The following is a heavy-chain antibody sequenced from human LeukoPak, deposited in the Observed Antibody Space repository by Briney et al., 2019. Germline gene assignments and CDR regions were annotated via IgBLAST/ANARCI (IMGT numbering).Heavy chain of an antibody. D-gene: IGHD4-17*01. CDR3: AKSRWPTVTSYYFDY. CDR2: ISYDGSNK. Sequence: PGGSLRLSCAASGFTFSSYGMHWVRQAPGKGLEWVAVISYDGSNKYYAVSVKGRFTISRDNSKNTLHLQMNSLRAEDTAVYYCAKSRWPTVTSYYFDYWGQGTLVTVSS. J-gene: IGHJ4*02. V-gene: IGHV3-30*18. CDR1: GFTFSSYG.